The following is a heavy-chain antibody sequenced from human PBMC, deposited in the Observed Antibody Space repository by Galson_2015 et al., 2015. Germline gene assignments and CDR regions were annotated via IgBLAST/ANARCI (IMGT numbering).Heavy chain of an antibody. D-gene: IGHD3-10*01. J-gene: IGHJ6*02. CDR1: GYSFTSYW. Sequence: QSGAEVKKPGESLKISCKGSGYSFTSYWIGWVRQMPGKGLEWMGIIYPGDSDTRYSPSFQGQVIISADKTISTAYLGWSSLKASAAAMYYCASAQEVTMVAWYYYGRDVWGQGTTVAVS. CDR2: IYPGDSDT. CDR3: ASAQEVTMVAWYYYGRDV. V-gene: IGHV5-51*03.